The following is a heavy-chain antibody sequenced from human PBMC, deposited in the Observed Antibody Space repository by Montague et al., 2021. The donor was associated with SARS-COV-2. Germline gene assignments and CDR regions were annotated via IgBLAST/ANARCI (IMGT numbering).Heavy chain of an antibody. CDR3: AGDRGRFWHFDL. V-gene: IGHV4-59*01. CDR1: GGSISSYY. Sequence: SETRSLTCTVPGGSISSYYWNWIRQSPGKGLEWIGYIYYSGSTKYNPSFKSRVTMLVDTSKRQMSLRLNSVTAADTAVYYCAGDRGRFWHFDLWGRGTLVTVSS. CDR2: IYYSGST. D-gene: IGHD5-12*01. J-gene: IGHJ2*01.